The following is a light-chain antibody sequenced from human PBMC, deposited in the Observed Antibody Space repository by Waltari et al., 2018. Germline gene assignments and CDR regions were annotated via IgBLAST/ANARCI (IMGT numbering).Light chain of an antibody. V-gene: IGKV3-15*01. Sequence: EIAMTQSPAPLSVSPGERATLSCRAGQSDSSTLARYQQKPGQAPRPLIYGASTRATRSPSRFSGSGSGTEFTLTISSLQSEDFAVYYCQQYNNWPPITFGQGTRLEIK. CDR3: QQYNNWPPIT. CDR1: QSDSST. CDR2: GAS. J-gene: IGKJ5*01.